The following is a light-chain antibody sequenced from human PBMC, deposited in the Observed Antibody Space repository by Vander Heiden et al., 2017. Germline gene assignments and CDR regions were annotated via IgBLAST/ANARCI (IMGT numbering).Light chain of an antibody. J-gene: IGLJ1*01. CDR2: DDS. Sequence: VLTQTPSVSRAPGQTATITCGGNNVASTTVHWYHQKPGQAPVLVVYDDSDRPSGIPERFSGSKSGDKATLTITEVEAGDEADYYCQLWDSSSDHYVFGTGTEVTVL. CDR3: QLWDSSSDHYV. CDR1: NVASTT. V-gene: IGLV3-21*02.